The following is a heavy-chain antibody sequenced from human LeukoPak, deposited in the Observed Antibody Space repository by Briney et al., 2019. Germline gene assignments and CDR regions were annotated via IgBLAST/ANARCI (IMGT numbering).Heavy chain of an antibody. D-gene: IGHD3-22*01. V-gene: IGHV4-59*01. CDR2: IYYSGST. CDR1: GGSISSYY. CDR3: ARDPLDYYDSSGYYLGAFDI. J-gene: IGHJ3*02. Sequence: PSETLSLTCTVSGGSISSYYWSWIRQPPGKGLEWIGYIYYSGSTNYNPSLKSRVTISVDTSKNQFSLKLSSVTAADTAVYYCARDPLDYYDSSGYYLGAFDIWGQGTMVTVSS.